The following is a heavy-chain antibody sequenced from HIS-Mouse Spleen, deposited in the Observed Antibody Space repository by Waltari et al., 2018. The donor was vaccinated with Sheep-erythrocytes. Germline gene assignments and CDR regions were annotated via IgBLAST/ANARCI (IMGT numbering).Heavy chain of an antibody. CDR2: MNPNSGNT. D-gene: IGHD6-6*01. CDR3: ARGFWVYSSSSGFDY. Sequence: QVQLVQSGAEVKKPGVSVKVSCKASGYTFTSAYINWVRQATGQGLEWMGWMNPNSGNTGYAQKFQGRVTMTRNTSISTAYMELSSLRSEDTAVYYCARGFWVYSSSSGFDYWGQGTLVTVSS. J-gene: IGHJ4*02. V-gene: IGHV1-8*01. CDR1: GYTFTSAY.